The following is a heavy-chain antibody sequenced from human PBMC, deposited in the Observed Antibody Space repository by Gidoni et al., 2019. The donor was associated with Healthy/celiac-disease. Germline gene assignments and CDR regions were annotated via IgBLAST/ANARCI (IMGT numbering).Heavy chain of an antibody. CDR1: GFSLSHARMG. D-gene: IGHD5-12*01. Sequence: QVPLKESGPVLVKPTATLTLTCTVSGFSLSHARMGVSWIRQPPGKALEWLAHIFSNDEKSYSTSLKSRLTISKDTSKSQVVLTMTNMDPVDTATYYCARIHRGWLRVFSAFDIWGQGTMVTVSS. CDR2: IFSNDEK. J-gene: IGHJ3*02. V-gene: IGHV2-26*01. CDR3: ARIHRGWLRVFSAFDI.